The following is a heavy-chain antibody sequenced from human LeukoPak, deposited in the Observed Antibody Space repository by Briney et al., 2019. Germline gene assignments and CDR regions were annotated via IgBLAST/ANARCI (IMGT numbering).Heavy chain of an antibody. CDR2: ISSSSSTI. V-gene: IGHV3-48*02. D-gene: IGHD3-22*01. CDR1: GFTFSSYS. J-gene: IGHJ4*02. Sequence: PGGSLRLSCAASGFTFSSYSMNWVRQAPGKGLEWASYISSSSSTIYYADSVKGRFTISRDNAKNSLYLQMNSLRDEDTAVYYCAQLYYYDSSGYRWGQGTLVTVSS. CDR3: AQLYYYDSSGYR.